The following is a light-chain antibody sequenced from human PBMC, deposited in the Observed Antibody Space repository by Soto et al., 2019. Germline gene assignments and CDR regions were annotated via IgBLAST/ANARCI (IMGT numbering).Light chain of an antibody. CDR3: CSYAGSSV. J-gene: IGLJ3*02. Sequence: QSALTQHASVSGSPGQSITISCTGTSSDVGSYNLVSWYQQHPGKAPKLMIYEVSKRPSGVSNRFSGSKSGNTASLTISGLQAEDEADYYCCSYAGSSVFGGGTKLTVL. CDR2: EVS. V-gene: IGLV2-23*02. CDR1: SSDVGSYNL.